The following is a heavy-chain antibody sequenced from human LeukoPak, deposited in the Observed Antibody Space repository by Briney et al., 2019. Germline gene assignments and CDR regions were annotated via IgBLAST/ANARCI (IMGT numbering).Heavy chain of an antibody. Sequence: SETLSLTCTVSGGSISSSSYYWGWIRQPPGKGLEWIGSIYYSGSTYYNPSLKVRVTISVDGSKNQFSLKLSSVTAADTAVYYCAANSADYNTLGSSYKVWGQGTLVTVSS. J-gene: IGHJ4*02. CDR3: AANSADYNTLGSSYKV. CDR1: GGSISSSSYY. D-gene: IGHD3-10*01. V-gene: IGHV4-39*01. CDR2: IYYSGST.